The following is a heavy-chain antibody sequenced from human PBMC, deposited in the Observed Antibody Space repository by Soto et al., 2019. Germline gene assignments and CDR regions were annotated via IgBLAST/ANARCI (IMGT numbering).Heavy chain of an antibody. CDR2: IYYTGSI. V-gene: IGHV4-59*12. CDR1: GGSFSSYY. J-gene: IGHJ6*02. D-gene: IGHD3-10*01. CDR3: ARDQSYYGSGGLPAYYYYYGMDV. Sequence: SETLSLTCTVSGGSFSSYYWGWIRQPPGKGLEWIGYIYYTGSIIYNPSLKSRVTMSVDMSMNQFSLKLSSVTAADTAVYYCARDQSYYGSGGLPAYYYYYGMDVWGQGTTVTVSS.